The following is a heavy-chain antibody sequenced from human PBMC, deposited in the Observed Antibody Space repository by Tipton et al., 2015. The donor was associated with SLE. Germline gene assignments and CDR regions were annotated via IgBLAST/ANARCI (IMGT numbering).Heavy chain of an antibody. CDR3: ARGGRLVEGPMDV. V-gene: IGHV4-61*02. Sequence: TLSLTCTVSGGSISSGSYYWSWIRQPAGKGLEWIGRIYTSGSTNYNPSLKSRVTISVDTSKNQFSLKLSSVTAADTAVYYCARGGRLVEGPMDVWGQGTLVTVSS. CDR1: GGSISSGSYY. D-gene: IGHD6-19*01. CDR2: IYTSGST. J-gene: IGHJ4*02.